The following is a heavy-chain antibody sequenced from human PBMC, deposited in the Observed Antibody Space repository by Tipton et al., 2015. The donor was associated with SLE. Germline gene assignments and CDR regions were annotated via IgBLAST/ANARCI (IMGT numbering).Heavy chain of an antibody. CDR3: ARELTDTYSKGWYFDL. V-gene: IGHV3-13*01. J-gene: IGHJ2*01. CDR1: GFTFSSSD. D-gene: IGHD1-26*01. Sequence: GSLRLSCAASGFTFSSSDVHWVRQATGKGLEWVSAIGAGGDTYYPASVKGRFTISRENAKNSLYLQMNSLRVGDTAVYYCARELTDTYSKGWYFDLWGRGTLVTVSS. CDR2: IGAGGDT.